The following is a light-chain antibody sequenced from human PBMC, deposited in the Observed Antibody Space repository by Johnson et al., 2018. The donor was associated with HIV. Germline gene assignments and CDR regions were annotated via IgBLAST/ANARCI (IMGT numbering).Light chain of an antibody. CDR1: SSNIGNNY. Sequence: SVLTQPPSVSAAPGQKVTISCSGNSSNIGNNYVSWYQQVPGTAPKLLIYENNKRPSGIPDRFSGSKSGASATLGITGLQTGDEADYYCGTWHSALSGGGVLGTGNKVTVL. CDR2: ENN. CDR3: GTWHSALSGGGV. V-gene: IGLV1-51*02. J-gene: IGLJ1*01.